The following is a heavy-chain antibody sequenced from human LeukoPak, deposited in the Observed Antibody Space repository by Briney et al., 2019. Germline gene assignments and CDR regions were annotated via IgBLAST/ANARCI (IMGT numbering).Heavy chain of an antibody. CDR3: ARGGGSGSYYYDAFDI. Sequence: SETLSLTCAVSGGSISSGGYSWSWIRQPPGKGLEWIGYIYHSGSAYYNPSLKSRVTISVDRSKNQFPLKLSSVTAADTAVYYCARGGGSGSYYYDAFDIWGQGTMVTVSS. CDR2: IYHSGSA. V-gene: IGHV4-30-2*01. D-gene: IGHD3-10*01. CDR1: GGSISSGGYS. J-gene: IGHJ3*02.